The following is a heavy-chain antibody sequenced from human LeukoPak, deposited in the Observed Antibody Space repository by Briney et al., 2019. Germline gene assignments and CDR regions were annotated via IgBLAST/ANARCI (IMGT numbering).Heavy chain of an antibody. Sequence: SETLSLICTVSGGSISSSSYYWSWIRQPPGKGLEWIGYIYYSGSTNYNPSLKSRVTISVDTSKNQFSLKLSSVTAADTAVYYCARASYDSSGYYYLFGAFDIWGQGTMVTVSS. V-gene: IGHV4-61*01. J-gene: IGHJ3*02. D-gene: IGHD3-22*01. CDR2: IYYSGST. CDR1: GGSISSSSYY. CDR3: ARASYDSSGYYYLFGAFDI.